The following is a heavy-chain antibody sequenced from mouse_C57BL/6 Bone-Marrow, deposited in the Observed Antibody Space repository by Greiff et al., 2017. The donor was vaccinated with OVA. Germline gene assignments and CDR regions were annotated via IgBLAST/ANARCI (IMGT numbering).Heavy chain of an antibody. V-gene: IGHV15-2*01. Sequence: QVQLQQSGSELRSPGSSVKLSCKDFDSEVFPIAYMSWVRQKPGHGFEWIGGILPSIGRTIYGEKFEDKATLDADTLSNTAYLELNSLTSEDSAIYYCARLGYYGSSYGWYFDVWGTGTTVTVSS. CDR3: ARLGYYGSSYGWYFDV. J-gene: IGHJ1*03. CDR2: ILPSIGRT. CDR1: DSEVFPIAY. D-gene: IGHD1-1*01.